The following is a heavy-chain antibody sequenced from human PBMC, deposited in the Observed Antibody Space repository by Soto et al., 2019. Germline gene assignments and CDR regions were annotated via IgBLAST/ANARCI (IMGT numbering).Heavy chain of an antibody. J-gene: IGHJ6*02. CDR1: GYTFTSYG. CDR2: ISAYNGNT. CDR3: ARDKVYRSSWFYYYYGMDV. V-gene: IGHV1-18*04. D-gene: IGHD6-13*01. Sequence: ASVKVSCKASGYTFTSYGISWVRQAPGQGLEWMGWISAYNGNTNYAQKLQGRVTMTTDTSTSTAYMELRSLRSDDTAVYYCARDKVYRSSWFYYYYGMDVWGQGTTVTVS.